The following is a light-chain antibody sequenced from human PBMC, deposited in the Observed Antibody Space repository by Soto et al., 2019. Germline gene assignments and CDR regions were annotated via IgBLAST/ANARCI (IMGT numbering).Light chain of an antibody. CDR1: QSVSVN. Sequence: EIVMTQSPVTLSVSPGERATLSCRASQSVSVNLAWYQQRPGQAPRLLIYAASTRVASFPVRFSGSGSGTDFTLTISSLQSEDFSVYYCQQYNDWPPGTFGQGTKVDIK. CDR3: QQYNDWPPGT. J-gene: IGKJ2*01. CDR2: AAS. V-gene: IGKV3-15*01.